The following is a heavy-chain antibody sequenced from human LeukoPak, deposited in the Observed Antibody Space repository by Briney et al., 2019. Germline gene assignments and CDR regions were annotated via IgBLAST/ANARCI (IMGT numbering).Heavy chain of an antibody. D-gene: IGHD4-17*01. V-gene: IGHV3-53*01. Sequence: PGGSLRLSCAASGFTVSSNYMNWVRQAPGKGLEWVSVIYSGGSTYYADSVKGRFTLSRDNSKNTLYLQMNSLRAEDTAVYYCARDGYGDFVDYWGQGTLVTVSS. J-gene: IGHJ4*02. CDR2: IYSGGST. CDR3: ARDGYGDFVDY. CDR1: GFTVSSNY.